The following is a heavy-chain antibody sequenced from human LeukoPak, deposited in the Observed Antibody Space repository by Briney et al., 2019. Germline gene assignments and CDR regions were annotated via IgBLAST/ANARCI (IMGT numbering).Heavy chain of an antibody. CDR3: EMAPFDY. CDR2: ISGSGGST. J-gene: IGHJ4*02. CDR1: GYTFSNYA. V-gene: IGHV3-23*01. Sequence: GGSVRLSCAASGYTFSNYAMPWVRQAPGQGLDWVSTISGSGGSTYYADSVKGRFTISRDNSKSTLSLQMNSLRVEDTAVYYCEMAPFDYWGQGTLVTVSS.